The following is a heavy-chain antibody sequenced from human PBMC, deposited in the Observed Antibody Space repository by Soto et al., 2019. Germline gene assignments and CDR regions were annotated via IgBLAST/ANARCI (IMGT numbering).Heavy chain of an antibody. CDR2: ISGSGFRK. J-gene: IGHJ5*02. Sequence: GGSLRLSCAASGFIFENFGMSWVRQAPGKGLEWISSISGSGFRKYYADSVKGRFTISRDNSKSTVYLELNNLSAEDTAVYHCAKNQGVELVPLATVDWFDPWGQGSVVTVSS. CDR1: GFIFENFG. V-gene: IGHV3-23*01. D-gene: IGHD1-26*01. CDR3: AKNQGVELVPLATVDWFDP.